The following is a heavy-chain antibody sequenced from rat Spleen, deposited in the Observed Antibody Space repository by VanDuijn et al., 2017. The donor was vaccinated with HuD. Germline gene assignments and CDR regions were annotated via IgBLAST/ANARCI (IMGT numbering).Heavy chain of an antibody. D-gene: IGHD4-3*01. CDR2: VSSGGNT. J-gene: IGHJ4*01. V-gene: IGHV2S12*01. Sequence: QVQLKESGPGLVQPSQTLSLTCTVSGFSLTSDGVSWVRQPPGKGLEWIAAVSSGGNTYYDSTLKSRLSISKDTSKSQVFLKMNSLQPEDTGTYYCARHLREASGVMDVWGQGASVTVSS. CDR1: GFSLTSDG. CDR3: ARHLREASGVMDV.